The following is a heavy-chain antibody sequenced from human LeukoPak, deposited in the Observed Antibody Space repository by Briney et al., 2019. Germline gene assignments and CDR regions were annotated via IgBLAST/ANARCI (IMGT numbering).Heavy chain of an antibody. CDR2: LNNDGKRT. CDR3: ARLYEQRDYYMDV. V-gene: IGHV3-74*01. D-gene: IGHD2-2*02. J-gene: IGHJ6*03. CDR1: GLTLSDYW. Sequence: GGSLRLSCTASGLTLSDYWMHWVRQVPGKGLLWVSRLNNDGKRTNYADSVKGRFTISRDNAKNSLYLQMNSLRAEDTAVYYCARLYEQRDYYMDVWGKGTTVTISS.